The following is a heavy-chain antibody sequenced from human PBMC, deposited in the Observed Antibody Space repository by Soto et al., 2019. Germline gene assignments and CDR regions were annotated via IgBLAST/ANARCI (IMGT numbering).Heavy chain of an antibody. Sequence: QVQLMQSGAEVKKSGASVRVSCKASGYTFTGHYIHWVRQAPGQGPEWVGEIGPDRGDTRYAEKFHGSVTMTRDTSITTVYMELTNLRPDDTAVYYCGRGRSGELGVFYWGQGTLVNV. D-gene: IGHD2-15*01. CDR2: IGPDRGDT. CDR1: GYTFTGHY. J-gene: IGHJ4*02. CDR3: GRGRSGELGVFY. V-gene: IGHV1-2*02.